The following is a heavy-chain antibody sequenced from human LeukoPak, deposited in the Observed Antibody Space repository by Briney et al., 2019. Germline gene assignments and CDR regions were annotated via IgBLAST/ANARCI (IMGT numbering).Heavy chain of an antibody. CDR3: ARAYSNSSPFDY. CDR1: GYTFTSYY. CDR2: INPSGGST. Sequence: ALVKVSSKASGYTFTSYYVYWVRQAPGQGLEWMGIINPSGGSTSYAQKFQGRVTMTRDTSTSTVYMELSSLRSEDTAVYYCARAYSNSSPFDYWGQGTLVTVSS. J-gene: IGHJ4*02. D-gene: IGHD6-6*01. V-gene: IGHV1-46*01.